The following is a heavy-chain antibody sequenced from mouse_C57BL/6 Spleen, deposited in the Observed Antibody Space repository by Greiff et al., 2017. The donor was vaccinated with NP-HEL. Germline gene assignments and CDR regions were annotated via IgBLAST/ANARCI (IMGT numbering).Heavy chain of an antibody. V-gene: IGHV5-16*01. Sequence: EVQVVESEGGLVQPGSSMKLSCTASGFTFSDYYMAWVRQVPEKGLEWVANINYDGSSTYYLDSLKSRFIISRDNAKNILYLQMSSLKSEDTATYYCASIYYGNYWYFDVWGTGTTVTVSS. CDR1: GFTFSDYY. CDR3: ASIYYGNYWYFDV. J-gene: IGHJ1*03. CDR2: INYDGSST. D-gene: IGHD2-1*01.